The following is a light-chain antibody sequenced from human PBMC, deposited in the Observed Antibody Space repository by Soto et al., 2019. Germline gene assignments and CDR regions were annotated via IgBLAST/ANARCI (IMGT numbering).Light chain of an antibody. Sequence: DIQLTQSPSFLSASVGDRVTITCRTSQDISSYLAWYQQKPGKAPQLLISAASTLQSGVPSRFSGSGSGTEFPLTISILQPEDFATYYCQQLKSYPLSFGGGTKVEI. J-gene: IGKJ4*01. V-gene: IGKV1-9*01. CDR2: AAS. CDR3: QQLKSYPLS. CDR1: QDISSY.